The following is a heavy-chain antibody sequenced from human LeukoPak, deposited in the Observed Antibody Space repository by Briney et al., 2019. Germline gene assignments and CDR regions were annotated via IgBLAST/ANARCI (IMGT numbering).Heavy chain of an antibody. CDR2: ISGSGGST. CDR1: GFTFSSYA. Sequence: GGSLRLSCAASGFTFSSYAMSWVRQAPGKGLEWVSAISGSGGSTYYADSVKGRFTISRDNSKSTLYLQMNSLRAEDTAVYYCAEAVLLWFGELGYYFDYWGQGTLVTVSS. D-gene: IGHD3-10*01. V-gene: IGHV3-23*01. J-gene: IGHJ4*02. CDR3: AEAVLLWFGELGYYFDY.